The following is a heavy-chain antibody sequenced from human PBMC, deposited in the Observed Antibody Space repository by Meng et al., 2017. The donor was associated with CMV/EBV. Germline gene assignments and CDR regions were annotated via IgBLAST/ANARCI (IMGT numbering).Heavy chain of an antibody. CDR2: INHSGST. CDR1: GGCFSGYY. D-gene: IGHD3-22*01. Sequence: VQLQQWGAGMLKPSVTLALTCACYGGCFSGYYWSWIRQPPGKGLEWIGEINHSGSTNYNPSLKSRVTISVDTSKNQFSLKLSSVTAADTAVYYCARVWDSGWDYWGQGTLVTVSS. J-gene: IGHJ4*02. V-gene: IGHV4-34*01. CDR3: ARVWDSGWDY.